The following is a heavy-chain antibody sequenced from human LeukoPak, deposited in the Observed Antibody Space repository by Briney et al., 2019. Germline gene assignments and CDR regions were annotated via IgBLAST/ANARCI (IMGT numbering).Heavy chain of an antibody. CDR2: IYYSGST. CDR3: ARGYYILTD. V-gene: IGHV4-59*01. J-gene: IGHJ4*02. CDR1: GGSFSGYY. D-gene: IGHD3-9*01. Sequence: PSETLSLTCAVYGGSFSGYYWSWIRQPPGKGLEWIGYIYYSGSTNYNPSLKSRVTISVDTSKNQFSLKLSSVTAADTAVYYCARGYYILTDWGQGTLVTVSS.